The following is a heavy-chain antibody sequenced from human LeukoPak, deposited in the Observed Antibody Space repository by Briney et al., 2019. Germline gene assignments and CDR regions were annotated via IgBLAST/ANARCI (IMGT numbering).Heavy chain of an antibody. J-gene: IGHJ4*02. V-gene: IGHV3-23*01. Sequence: PGGSLRLSCAASGFTFSSYAMSWVRQAPGKGLEWVSAISGSGGSTYYADSVKGRFTISRDNSKNTLYLQMNSLRAEDTAVYYCARALSKKTHDYGDYWYYFDYWGQGTLVTVSS. D-gene: IGHD4-17*01. CDR1: GFTFSSYA. CDR3: ARALSKKTHDYGDYWYYFDY. CDR2: ISGSGGST.